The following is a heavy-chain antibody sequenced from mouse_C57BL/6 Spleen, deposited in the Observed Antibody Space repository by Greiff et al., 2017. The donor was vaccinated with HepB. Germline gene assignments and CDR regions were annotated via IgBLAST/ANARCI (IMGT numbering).Heavy chain of an antibody. CDR3: ARRVDYDVRYAMDY. V-gene: IGHV1-26*01. CDR1: GYTFTDYY. J-gene: IGHJ4*01. Sequence: EVQLQQSGPELVKPGASVKISCKASGYTFTDYYMNWVKQSHGKSLEWIGDINPNNGGTSYNQKFKGKATLTVDKSSSTAYMELRSLTSEDSAVYYGARRVDYDVRYAMDYWGQGTSVTVSS. CDR2: INPNNGGT. D-gene: IGHD2-4*01.